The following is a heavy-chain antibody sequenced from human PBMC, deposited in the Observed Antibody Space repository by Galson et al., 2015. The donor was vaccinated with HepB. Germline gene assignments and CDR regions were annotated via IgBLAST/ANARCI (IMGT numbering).Heavy chain of an antibody. Sequence: SLRLSCAASGFTFSDYYMSWIRQAPGKGLEWVSYISSSSSYTNYADSVKGRFTISRDNAKNSLYPQMNSLRAEDTAVYYCATGGSGWYFGTPVNAFDIWGQGTMVTVSS. CDR2: ISSSSSYT. V-gene: IGHV3-11*06. J-gene: IGHJ3*02. CDR3: ATGGSGWYFGTPVNAFDI. D-gene: IGHD6-19*01. CDR1: GFTFSDYY.